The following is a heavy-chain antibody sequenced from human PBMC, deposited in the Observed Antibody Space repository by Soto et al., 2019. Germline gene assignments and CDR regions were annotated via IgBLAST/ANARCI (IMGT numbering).Heavy chain of an antibody. Sequence: PGGSLRLSCAASGFTFSSFSLHWVRQAPGKGLEWLALISYDGSNKYNADSVKGRFAISRDNSKNTLYLQVNSLRPEDTAVYYCARGRGELTENWFDPWGQGTLVTVSS. V-gene: IGHV3-30*09. J-gene: IGHJ5*02. CDR2: ISYDGSNK. CDR3: ARGRGELTENWFDP. CDR1: GFTFSSFS. D-gene: IGHD1-26*01.